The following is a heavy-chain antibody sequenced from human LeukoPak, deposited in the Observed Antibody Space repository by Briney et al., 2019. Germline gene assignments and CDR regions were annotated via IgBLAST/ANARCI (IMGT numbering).Heavy chain of an antibody. CDR1: GFTFNDYY. D-gene: IGHD6-6*01. CDR2: ISSSGITI. CDR3: ARAHLSSSSTDYMDV. J-gene: IGHJ6*03. V-gene: IGHV3-11*04. Sequence: KPGGSLRLSSAASGFTFNDYYMSWVRQAPGKGLEWVSYISSSGITIYYADSVKGRFTISRDNAKTSLYLQMNSLRPEDTAVYYCARAHLSSSSTDYMDVWGKGTTVTVSS.